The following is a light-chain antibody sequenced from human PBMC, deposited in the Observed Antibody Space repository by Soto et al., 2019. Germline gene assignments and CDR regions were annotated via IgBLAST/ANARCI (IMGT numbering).Light chain of an antibody. CDR2: GAS. V-gene: IGKV1-5*01. CDR1: HNIYSW. J-gene: IGKJ1*01. Sequence: DIQMTQSPSTLSASVGDRVTITCRASHNIYSWLAWYQQKPGKAPRLLIHGASTLESGVPSRFSGRGSGTEFTLSISSLQPDDFATYYCQHYNYYWTFGQGTKVDIK. CDR3: QHYNYYWT.